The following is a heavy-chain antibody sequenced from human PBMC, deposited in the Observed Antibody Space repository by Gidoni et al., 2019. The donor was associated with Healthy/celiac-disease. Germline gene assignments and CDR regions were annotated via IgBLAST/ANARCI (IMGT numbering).Heavy chain of an antibody. D-gene: IGHD3-10*01. CDR1: GGSIKGYY. V-gene: IGHV4-59*01. CDR3: AREGGTMVRGVTYYYYGMDV. Sequence: VTLQESGPGLVKPSETPSPTRTVSGGSIKGYYWGWIRQPPGKGLEWIGYIYYSGSTNYNPSLKSRVTISVDTSKNQFSLKLSSVTAADTAVYYCAREGGTMVRGVTYYYYGMDVWGQGTTVTVSS. CDR2: IYYSGST. J-gene: IGHJ6*02.